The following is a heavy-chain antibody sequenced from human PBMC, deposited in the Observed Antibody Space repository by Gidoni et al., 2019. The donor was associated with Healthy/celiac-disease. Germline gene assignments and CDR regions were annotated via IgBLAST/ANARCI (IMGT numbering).Heavy chain of an antibody. CDR3: SLVGRIAPFDY. D-gene: IGHD6-13*01. Sequence: EVRLLELGGGWVQPGGSLRLSCEPSGSTFSSYAMSWVRQAPGKGLEWVSAISGSGGSTYYADSVKGRFTISRDNSKNTLYLQMNSLRAEDTAVYYCSLVGRIAPFDYWGQGTLVTVSS. V-gene: IGHV3-23*01. CDR1: GSTFSSYA. J-gene: IGHJ4*02. CDR2: ISGSGGST.